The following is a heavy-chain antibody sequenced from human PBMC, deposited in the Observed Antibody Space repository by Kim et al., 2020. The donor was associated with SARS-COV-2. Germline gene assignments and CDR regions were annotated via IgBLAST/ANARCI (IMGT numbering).Heavy chain of an antibody. Sequence: SKKGRFNISRDNSKNTLFLQMNSLKGEDTAVYYCAKLPFLEWLTERFFDYWGQGTLVTVSS. D-gene: IGHD3-3*01. CDR3: AKLPFLEWLTERFFDY. J-gene: IGHJ4*02. V-gene: IGHV3-23*01.